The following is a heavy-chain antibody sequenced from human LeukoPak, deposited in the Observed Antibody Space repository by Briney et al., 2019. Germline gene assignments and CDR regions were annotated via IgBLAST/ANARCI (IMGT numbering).Heavy chain of an antibody. D-gene: IGHD5-18*01. Sequence: PGGSLRLSCAASEFTVSSNYMSWVRQAPGKGLEWVSIIYSGGSTFYADSVKGRFTISRDNSKNTLYLQMNSLRAEDTAVYYCARGHLRGYSYGAYDYWGQGTLVTVSS. CDR3: ARGHLRGYSYGAYDY. J-gene: IGHJ4*02. CDR2: IYSGGST. V-gene: IGHV3-53*01. CDR1: EFTVSSNY.